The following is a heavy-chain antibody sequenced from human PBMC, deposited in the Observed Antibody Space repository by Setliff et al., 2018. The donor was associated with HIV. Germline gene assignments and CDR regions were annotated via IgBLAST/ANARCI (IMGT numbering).Heavy chain of an antibody. J-gene: IGHJ4*02. V-gene: IGHV5-51*01. D-gene: IGHD6-6*01. CDR3: TIGHYVSSSG. Sequence: PGESLKISCKASGYIFTTHWIGWVRQMPGKGLQWMVFIFPGDSDTRYSPSVRGQVTLFADKSVSTAYLQMNTLRAEDTAVYYCTIGHYVSSSGWGPGTLVTVSS. CDR1: GYIFTTHW. CDR2: IFPGDSDT.